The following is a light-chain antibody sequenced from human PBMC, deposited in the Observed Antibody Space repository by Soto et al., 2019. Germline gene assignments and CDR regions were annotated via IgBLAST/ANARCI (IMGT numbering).Light chain of an antibody. CDR1: QSISSW. Sequence: DIQMTKSPSTLSASSGDTVTTSCRASQSISSWLAWYQQKPGTAPKLLIYKASTLESGVPSRFSGIRSGTEFTLSVSSLQPDDFATYYCQQYNDSFPYTFGQGTRLEIK. J-gene: IGKJ5*01. CDR3: QQYNDSFPYT. V-gene: IGKV1-5*03. CDR2: KAS.